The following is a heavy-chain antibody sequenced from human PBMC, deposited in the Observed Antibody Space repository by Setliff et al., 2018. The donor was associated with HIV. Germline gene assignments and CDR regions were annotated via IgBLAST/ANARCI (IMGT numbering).Heavy chain of an antibody. D-gene: IGHD2-2*01. J-gene: IGHJ3*02. Sequence: LRLSCATSGFTFSDAWMNWVRQAPGKGLEWVSSISSSGSYIYYAESVKGRFTISRDNSLYLQMDSLRAEDTAVYYCARSRSTRDAFDIWGQGTMVTVSS. CDR1: GFTFSDAW. CDR3: ARSRSTRDAFDI. CDR2: ISSSGSYI. V-gene: IGHV3-21*01.